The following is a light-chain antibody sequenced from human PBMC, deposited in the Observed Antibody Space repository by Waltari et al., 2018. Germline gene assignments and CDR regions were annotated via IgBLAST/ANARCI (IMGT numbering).Light chain of an antibody. CDR3: QQYHSYPWT. Sequence: DIQMTQSPSTLSASVGDRVTITCRASQSISPWLALYQQKPGKAPKLVIYQTSSLESGVPSTFSGSGSGTDFTLTISSLQPDDFATYYCQQYHSYPWTFGQGTKVEIK. CDR2: QTS. V-gene: IGKV1-5*03. J-gene: IGKJ1*01. CDR1: QSISPW.